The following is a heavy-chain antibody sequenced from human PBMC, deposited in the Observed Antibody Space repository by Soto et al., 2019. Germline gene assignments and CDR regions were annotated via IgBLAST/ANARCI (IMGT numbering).Heavy chain of an antibody. CDR1: GFPFSTSA. CDR2: ISASSDAA. D-gene: IGHD1-26*01. CDR3: AKYSGSYPVYNGLSL. V-gene: IGHV3-23*01. Sequence: EVQLLESGGGLVQPGGSLRLSCAASGFPFSTSAMNWVRQAPGKGLEWVSIISASSDAAYYAESVKGRFASSRYNSKNILYLQMNSLRAEDTAVYYCAKYSGSYPVYNGLSLWGQGTTVTVS. J-gene: IGHJ6*02.